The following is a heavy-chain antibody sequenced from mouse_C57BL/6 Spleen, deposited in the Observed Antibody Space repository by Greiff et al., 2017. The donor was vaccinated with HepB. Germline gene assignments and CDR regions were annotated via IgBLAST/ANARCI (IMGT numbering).Heavy chain of an antibody. CDR3: TRLEGFWDVGY. CDR1: GYTFTDYE. V-gene: IGHV1-15*01. CDR2: IDPETGGT. Sequence: VQLQQSGAELVRPGASVTLSCKASGYTFTDYEMHWVKQTPVHGLGWIGAIDPETGGTAYNQKFKGKAILTADKSSSTAYMELRSLTSEDSAVYYCTRLEGFWDVGYWGQGTTLTVSS. D-gene: IGHD4-1*01. J-gene: IGHJ2*01.